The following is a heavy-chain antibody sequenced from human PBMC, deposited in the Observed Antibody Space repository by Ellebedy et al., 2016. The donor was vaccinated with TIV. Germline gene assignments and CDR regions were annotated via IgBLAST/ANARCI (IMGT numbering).Heavy chain of an antibody. Sequence: SETLSLXXTVSGGSISSGGYYWSWIRQHPGKGLEWIGYIYYSGSTYYNPSLKSRVTISVDTSKNQFSLKLSSVTAADTAVYYCARDEGTGAFDIWGQGTMVTVSS. CDR3: ARDEGTGAFDI. D-gene: IGHD1-14*01. V-gene: IGHV4-31*03. CDR1: GGSISSGGYY. CDR2: IYYSGST. J-gene: IGHJ3*02.